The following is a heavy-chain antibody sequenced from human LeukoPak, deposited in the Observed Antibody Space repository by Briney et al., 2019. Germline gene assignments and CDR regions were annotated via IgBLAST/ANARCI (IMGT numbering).Heavy chain of an antibody. V-gene: IGHV3-23*01. Sequence: GGSLRLSCAAAGFTFSSYAMSWVRQAPGKGLEWVSAITGSGGSTYYADSVKGRFTISRDNSKNTLYLQMNSLRAEDTAVYYCAKDRDGYNSPLDDWGQGTLVTVSS. CDR1: GFTFSSYA. CDR3: AKDRDGYNSPLDD. J-gene: IGHJ4*02. CDR2: ITGSGGST. D-gene: IGHD5-24*01.